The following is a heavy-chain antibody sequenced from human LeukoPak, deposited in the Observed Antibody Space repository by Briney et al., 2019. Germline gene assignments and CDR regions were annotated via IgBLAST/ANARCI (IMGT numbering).Heavy chain of an antibody. CDR3: AREYDSSGYPQDY. J-gene: IGHJ4*02. D-gene: IGHD3-22*01. Sequence: IPGGSLRLSCAASGFTFSSYSMNWVRQAPGKGLEWVSSISSSSSYIYYADSVKGRFTISRDNAKNSLYLQMNSLRAEDTAVYYCAREYDSSGYPQDYWGQGTLVTVSS. CDR2: ISSSSSYI. V-gene: IGHV3-21*01. CDR1: GFTFSSYS.